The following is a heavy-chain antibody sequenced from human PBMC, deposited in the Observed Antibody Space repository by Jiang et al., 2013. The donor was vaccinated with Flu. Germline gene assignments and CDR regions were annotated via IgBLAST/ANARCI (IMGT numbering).Heavy chain of an antibody. CDR2: ISGSGGST. CDR3: AKQGVRTGYYYGSGRRGRLYNWFDP. V-gene: IGHV3-23*01. CDR1: GFTFSSYA. Sequence: GLVQPGGSLRLSCAASGFTFSSYAMSWVRQAPGRGLEWVSAISGSGGSTYYADSVKGRFTISRDNSKNTLYLQMNSLRAEDTAVYYCAKQGVRTGYYYGSGRRGRLYNWFDPWGQGTLVTVSS. D-gene: IGHD3-10*01. J-gene: IGHJ5*02.